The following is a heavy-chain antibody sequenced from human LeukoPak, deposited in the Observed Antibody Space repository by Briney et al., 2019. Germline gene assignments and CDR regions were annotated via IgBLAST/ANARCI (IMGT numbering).Heavy chain of an antibody. CDR1: GFTFGTYA. CDR3: AKIPYSSGWVQNWFDP. Sequence: GGSLRLSCAASGFTFGTYAMSWVRQAPGKGLEWISAISGSGGSTYYADSVRGRFTISRDNSKNTLYLQMNSLRAEDTAVYYCAKIPYSSGWVQNWFDPWGQEPWSPSPQ. CDR2: ISGSGGST. V-gene: IGHV3-23*01. J-gene: IGHJ5*02. D-gene: IGHD6-19*01.